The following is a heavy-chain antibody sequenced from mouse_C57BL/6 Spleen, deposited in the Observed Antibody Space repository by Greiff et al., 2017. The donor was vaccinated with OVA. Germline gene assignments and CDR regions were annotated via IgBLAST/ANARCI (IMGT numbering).Heavy chain of an antibody. Sequence: LQEPGPELVKPGASVKISCKASGYAFSSSWMNWVKQRPGKGLEWIGRIDPGDGDTNYNGKFKGKATLTDDKSSSTAYMQLSSLTSEDSAVCFCARDAFGCWGNGTTLTV. V-gene: IGHV1-82*01. CDR1: GYAFSSSW. CDR3: ARDAFGC. CDR2: IDPGDGDT. J-gene: IGHJ2*01.